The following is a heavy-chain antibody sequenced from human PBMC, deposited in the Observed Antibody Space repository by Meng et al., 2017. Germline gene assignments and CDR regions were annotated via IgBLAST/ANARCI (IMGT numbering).Heavy chain of an antibody. V-gene: IGHV1-69*02. CDR3: ARGTAGELLFA. Sequence: SVKASCKASGGTFSSYTISWVRQAPGQGLEWMGRIIPILGIANYAQKFQGRVTITADKSTSTAYMELSSLRSEDTAVYYCARGTAGELLFAWGQGTLVTVSS. CDR1: GGTFSSYT. CDR2: IIPILGIA. D-gene: IGHD1-26*01. J-gene: IGHJ4*02.